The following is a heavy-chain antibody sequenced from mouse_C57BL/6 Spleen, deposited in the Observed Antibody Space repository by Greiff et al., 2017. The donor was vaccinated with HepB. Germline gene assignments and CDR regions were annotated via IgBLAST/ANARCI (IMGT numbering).Heavy chain of an antibody. Sequence: VQLQQSGPELVKPGASVKITCKASGYTFTDYNMDWVKQSHGKSLEWIGDINPNNGGTIYNQKFKGKATLTVDKSSSTAYMELRSLTSEDTAVYYCARLPNYYAMDYWGQGTSVTVSS. V-gene: IGHV1-18*01. D-gene: IGHD5-5*01. CDR1: GYTFTDYN. CDR2: INPNNGGT. CDR3: ARLPNYYAMDY. J-gene: IGHJ4*01.